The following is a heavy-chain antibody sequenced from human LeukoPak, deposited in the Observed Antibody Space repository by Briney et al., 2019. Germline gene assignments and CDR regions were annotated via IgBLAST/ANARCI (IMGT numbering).Heavy chain of an antibody. J-gene: IGHJ5*02. CDR3: VRDTGRSWSS. CDR2: IKQDGSDK. V-gene: IGHV3-7*03. CDR1: GFTFSSNW. Sequence: PGGSLRLSCAASGFTFSSNWMIWVRQAPGKGLEWVANIKQDGSDKNYVDSVKGRFTISRDNAKSSVYLQRNSLRAEDTAVYFCVRDTGRSWSSWGQGTLVTVSS. D-gene: IGHD6-13*01.